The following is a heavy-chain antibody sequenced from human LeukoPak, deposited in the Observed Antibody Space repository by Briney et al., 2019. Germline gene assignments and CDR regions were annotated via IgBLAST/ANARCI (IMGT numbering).Heavy chain of an antibody. J-gene: IGHJ5*02. CDR2: IDPNSGGI. CDR3: ARDCYSDYLGDLFDP. CDR1: GYTFAAYF. D-gene: IGHD4-11*01. V-gene: IGHV1-2*02. Sequence: ASLKVSCKASGYTFAAYFIHWVRQSPGQGLEWMGWIDPNSGGIKYAQKFQGRVTMTRDTSISTAYMELSRLRSDDTAVYYCARDCYSDYLGDLFDPWGHGTLVTVSS.